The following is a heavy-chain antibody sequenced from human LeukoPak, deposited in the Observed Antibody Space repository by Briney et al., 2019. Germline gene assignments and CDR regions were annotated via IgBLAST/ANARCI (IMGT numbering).Heavy chain of an antibody. V-gene: IGHV3-64*01. CDR3: ARVYSSIWTVDY. CDR2: ISSNGGST. D-gene: IGHD6-13*01. Sequence: PGGSLRLSCAASEFTFSSYSMHWVRQAPGKGLEYVSAISSNGGSTYYANSVKARFTISRDNSRNTLYLQMGSLRAEDMAVYYCARVYSSIWTVDYWGQGTLVTVSS. J-gene: IGHJ4*02. CDR1: EFTFSSYS.